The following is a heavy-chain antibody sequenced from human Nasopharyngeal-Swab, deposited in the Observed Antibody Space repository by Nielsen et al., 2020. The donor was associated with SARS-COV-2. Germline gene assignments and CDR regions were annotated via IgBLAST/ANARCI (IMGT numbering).Heavy chain of an antibody. Sequence: SETLSLTCAVYGGSFSGYYWSWIRQPPGKGLEWIGEINHSGSTNYNPSLKGRVTISVDTSKNQFSLKLSSVTAADTAVYYCARGLSSYSSSTRWFDPWGQGTLVTVSS. CDR3: ARGLSSYSSSTRWFDP. CDR1: GGSFSGYY. CDR2: INHSGST. J-gene: IGHJ5*02. V-gene: IGHV4-34*01. D-gene: IGHD6-13*01.